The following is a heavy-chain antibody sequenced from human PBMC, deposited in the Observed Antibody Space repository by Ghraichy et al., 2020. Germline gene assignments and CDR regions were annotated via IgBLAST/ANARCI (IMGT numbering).Heavy chain of an antibody. CDR3: ARNRRGIVGALGAFVI. Sequence: SVKVSCKASGGTFSSYAISWVRQAPGQGLEWMGGINPIFGTANYAQKFQGRVTITADESTSTAYMELSSLRSEDTAVYYCARNRRGIVGALGAFVIWGPGTMFTVPP. CDR1: GGTFSSYA. CDR2: INPIFGTA. V-gene: IGHV1-69*13. J-gene: IGHJ3*02. D-gene: IGHD1-26*01.